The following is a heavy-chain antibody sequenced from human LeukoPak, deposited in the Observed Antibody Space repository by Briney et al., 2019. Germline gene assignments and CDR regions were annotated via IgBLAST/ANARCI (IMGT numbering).Heavy chain of an antibody. CDR3: AAGTSGRPEYFQH. CDR1: GFPFTSSA. CDR2: IVVGSGNR. J-gene: IGHJ1*01. V-gene: IGHV1-58*02. Sequence: SVKVSCKASGFPFTSSAMQWVRQARGQRLEWIGWIVVGSGNRNYAQKFQERVSITRDMSTGTAYMELSSLRSEDTAVYFCAAGTSGRPEYFQHWGQGTLVTVSS. D-gene: IGHD1-14*01.